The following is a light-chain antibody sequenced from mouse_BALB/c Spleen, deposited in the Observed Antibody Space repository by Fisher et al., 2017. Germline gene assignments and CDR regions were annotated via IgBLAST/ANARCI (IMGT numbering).Light chain of an antibody. V-gene: IGKV4-91*01. CDR2: RTS. Sequence: DIVITQSPTTMAASPGEKITITCSASSSISSNYLHWYQQKPGFSPKLLIYRTSNLASGVPARFSGSGSGTSYSLTIGTMVAEDATSYFCHQWSSYPLTFGAGTKLELK. CDR3: HQWSSYPLT. CDR1: SSISSNY. J-gene: IGKJ5*01.